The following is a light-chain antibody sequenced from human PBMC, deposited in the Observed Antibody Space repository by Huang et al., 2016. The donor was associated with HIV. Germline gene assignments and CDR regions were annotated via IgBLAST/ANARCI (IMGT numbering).Light chain of an antibody. J-gene: IGKJ4*01. Sequence: DIQMTQFPSFLSASVGDRITITCRASQVIGNYLAWYQQQPGTSPKLLIFAASTLQAGVPARFSGSGSGAKFTLAISSLQPEDVATYYCQTYNGVPPTFGGGTKVEI. CDR2: AAS. V-gene: IGKV1-27*01. CDR1: QVIGNY. CDR3: QTYNGVPPT.